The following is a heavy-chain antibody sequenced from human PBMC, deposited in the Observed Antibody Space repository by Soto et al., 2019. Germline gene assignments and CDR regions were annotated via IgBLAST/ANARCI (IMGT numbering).Heavy chain of an antibody. D-gene: IGHD6-19*01. CDR3: AKHTSREWLEPREIDP. J-gene: IGHJ5*02. CDR1: GFTFSSYA. Sequence: GGSLRLSCAASGFTFSSYAITWVRQAPGTGLEWVSVISGSGSETSYADSVRGRFTISRDNSKNTVYLQMNSLRAEDTAIYYCAKHTSREWLEPREIDPWGQGTLVTVSS. CDR2: ISGSGSET. V-gene: IGHV3-23*01.